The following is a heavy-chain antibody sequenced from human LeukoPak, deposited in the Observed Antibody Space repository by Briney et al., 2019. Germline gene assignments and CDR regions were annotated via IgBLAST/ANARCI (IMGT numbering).Heavy chain of an antibody. V-gene: IGHV3-48*03. CDR1: GITFSSYE. D-gene: IGHD1-26*01. CDR3: ARERSGSQDFDY. CDR2: ISSSGSTI. J-gene: IGHJ4*02. Sequence: GGSLRPSCAASGITFSSYEMNWVRQAPGKGLEWVSYISSSGSTIYYADSVKGRFTISRDNAKNSLYLQMNSLRAEDTAVYYCARERSGSQDFDYWGQGTLVTVSS.